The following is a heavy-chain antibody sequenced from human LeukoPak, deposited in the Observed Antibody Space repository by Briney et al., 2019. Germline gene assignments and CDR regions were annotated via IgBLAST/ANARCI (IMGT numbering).Heavy chain of an antibody. J-gene: IGHJ6*03. CDR1: GGSISSHY. CDR3: ARGKYSGSYYDYYYYMDV. CDR2: IYYSGST. D-gene: IGHD1-26*01. V-gene: IGHV4-59*11. Sequence: SETLSLTCTVSGGSISSHYWSWIRQPPGKGLEWIGHIYYSGSTNYKPSLKNRVTISVDTSKNQFSLKLSSVTAADTAVYYCARGKYSGSYYDYYYYMDVWGKGTTVTVSS.